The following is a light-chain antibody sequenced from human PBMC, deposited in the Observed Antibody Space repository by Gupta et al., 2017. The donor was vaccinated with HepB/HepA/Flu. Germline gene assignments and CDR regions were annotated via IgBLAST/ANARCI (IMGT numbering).Light chain of an antibody. J-gene: IGLJ2*01. V-gene: IGLV2-14*03. Sequence: HSALTQPAPVSGSPGQSITISCTGTIHDVGGYNHVSWYQQHPGKVPKLLIYDVSNRPSGVSNRFSGSKSGKTASLTISGLQAEDEADYYCSSYTSRRTYVEFGGGTKLTVL. CDR3: SSYTSRRTYVE. CDR1: IHDVGGYNH. CDR2: DVS.